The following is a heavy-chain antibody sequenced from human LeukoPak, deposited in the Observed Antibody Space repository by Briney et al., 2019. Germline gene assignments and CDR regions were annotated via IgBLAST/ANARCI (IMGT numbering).Heavy chain of an antibody. CDR1: GGSVSSGFDY. CDR2: IYHSGTI. Sequence: PSETLSLTCNVSGGSVSSGFDYWSWIRQPPGKGLEWLGNIYHSGTINYNPSLKSRVSISVDTSKNQFSLKLSSVTAADTAVYYCAREGECSGGSCYSYGWFDPWGQGTLVIVSS. CDR3: AREGECSGGSCYSYGWFDP. V-gene: IGHV4-61*01. D-gene: IGHD2-15*01. J-gene: IGHJ5*02.